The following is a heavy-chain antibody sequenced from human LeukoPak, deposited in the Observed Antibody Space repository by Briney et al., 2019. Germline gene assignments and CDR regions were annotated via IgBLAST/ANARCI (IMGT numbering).Heavy chain of an antibody. CDR3: ATGRGDDFWSGYLFRPVDY. CDR1: GFTFSSYS. Sequence: PGGSLRLSCAASGFTFSSYSMNWVRQAPGKGLEWVSSISSSSSYIYYADSVKGRFTISRDNAKNSLYLQMNSLRAEDTAVYYCATGRGDDFWSGYLFRPVDYWGQGTLVTVSS. CDR2: ISSSSSYI. J-gene: IGHJ4*02. V-gene: IGHV3-21*04. D-gene: IGHD3-3*01.